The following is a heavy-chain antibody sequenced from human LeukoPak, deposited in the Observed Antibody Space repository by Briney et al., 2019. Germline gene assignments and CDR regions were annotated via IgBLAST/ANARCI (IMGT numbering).Heavy chain of an antibody. D-gene: IGHD6-13*01. CDR3: ARDYSSSWFDY. CDR1: GGTFSSYT. V-gene: IGHV1-69*13. Sequence: ASVKVSCKASGGTFSSYTISWVRQAPGQGLEWMGGIIPIFGTANYAQKFRGRVTVTADESTSTAYMELSSLRSEDTAVYYCARDYSSSWFDYWGQGTLVAVSS. J-gene: IGHJ4*02. CDR2: IIPIFGTA.